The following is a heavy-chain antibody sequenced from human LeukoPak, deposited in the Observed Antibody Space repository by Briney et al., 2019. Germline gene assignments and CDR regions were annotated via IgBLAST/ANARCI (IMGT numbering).Heavy chain of an antibody. Sequence: ASVKVSCKASGYTFTSYAMHWVRQAPGQRLEWMGWINAGNGNTKYSQKFQGRVTITRDTSASTAYMEPSSLRSEDTAVYYCARETRVGRWFDPWGQGTLVTVSS. CDR2: INAGNGNT. V-gene: IGHV1-3*01. CDR1: GYTFTSYA. CDR3: ARETRVGRWFDP. D-gene: IGHD1-1*01. J-gene: IGHJ5*02.